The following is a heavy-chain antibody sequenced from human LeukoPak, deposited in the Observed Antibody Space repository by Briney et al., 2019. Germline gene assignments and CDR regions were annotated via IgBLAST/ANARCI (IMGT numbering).Heavy chain of an antibody. Sequence: GGSLRLSCAASGFTFNNYAISWVRQAPGKGLEWVSSISSSGGSTFYADSVKGRFTISRDNSKNTLYLQMNSLRAEDTAVYFCAKAQRGLNWYDRNDYWGQGTLVTVSS. CDR1: GFTFNNYA. D-gene: IGHD1-20*01. CDR3: AKAQRGLNWYDRNDY. CDR2: ISSSGGST. V-gene: IGHV3-23*01. J-gene: IGHJ4*02.